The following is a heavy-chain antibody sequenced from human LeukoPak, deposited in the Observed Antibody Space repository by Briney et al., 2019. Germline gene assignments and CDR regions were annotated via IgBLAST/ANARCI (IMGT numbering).Heavy chain of an antibody. V-gene: IGHV1-2*02. CDR3: ARDAIFGVVNPYYYGMDV. J-gene: IGHJ6*02. CDR1: GYTFTGYY. D-gene: IGHD3-3*01. CDR2: INPNSGGT. Sequence: GASVKVSCKASGYTFTGYYMHWVRQAPGQGLEWMGWINPNSGGTNYAQKFQGRVTMTRDTSISTAYMELSRLRSDDTAVYYCARDAIFGVVNPYYYGMDVWGQGTTVTVSS.